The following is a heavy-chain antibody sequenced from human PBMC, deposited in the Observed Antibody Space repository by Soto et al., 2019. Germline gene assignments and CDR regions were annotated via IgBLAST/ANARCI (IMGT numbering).Heavy chain of an antibody. CDR3: AREGRXAAAGTNAYYYYYGMDV. CDR2: IYTSGST. D-gene: IGHD6-13*01. Sequence: SETLSLTCTVSGGSISSYYWSWIRQPAGKGLEWIGRIYTSGSTNYNPSPKSRVTMSVDTSKNQFSLKLSSVTAADTAVYYCAREGRXAAAGTNAYYYYYGMDVWGQGTTVTVSS. CDR1: GGSISSYY. J-gene: IGHJ6*02. V-gene: IGHV4-4*07.